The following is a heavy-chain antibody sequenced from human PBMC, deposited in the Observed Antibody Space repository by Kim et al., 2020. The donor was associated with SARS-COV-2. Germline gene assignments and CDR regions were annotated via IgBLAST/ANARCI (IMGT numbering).Heavy chain of an antibody. Sequence: YAEPVKGRFTSSRDNSPTALYLQRNSLRAEETAIYYCAKAAAIYNWFDPWGQGTLVTVSS. J-gene: IGHJ5*02. D-gene: IGHD6-13*01. V-gene: IGHV3-23*05. CDR3: AKAAAIYNWFDP.